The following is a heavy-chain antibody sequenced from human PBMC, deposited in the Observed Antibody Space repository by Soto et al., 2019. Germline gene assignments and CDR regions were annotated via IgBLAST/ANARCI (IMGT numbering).Heavy chain of an antibody. D-gene: IGHD4-17*01. Sequence: GGSLRLSCAGSGFTFSSYAMSWVRQAPGRGLEWVSAISGSGLSTNYADSVKGRFTISRDNSKNTLYLQMNSLRAEDTAVYYCAKMTTRRFDYWGQGTLVTVSS. V-gene: IGHV3-23*01. J-gene: IGHJ4*02. CDR1: GFTFSSYA. CDR3: AKMTTRRFDY. CDR2: ISGSGLST.